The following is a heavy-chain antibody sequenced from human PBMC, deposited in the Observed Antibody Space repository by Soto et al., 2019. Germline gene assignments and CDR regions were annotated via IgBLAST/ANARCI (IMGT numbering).Heavy chain of an antibody. V-gene: IGHV1-18*01. J-gene: IGHJ2*01. CDR2: ISAYNGNT. D-gene: IGHD3-10*01. CDR1: GYTFTSYG. CDR3: ARAALPRGGATLWYFDL. Sequence: GASVKVSCKASGYTFTSYGISWVRQAPGQGLEWMGWISAYNGNTNYAQKLQGRVTMTTDTSTSTAYMELRSLRSDDTAVYYCARAALPRGGATLWYFDLWGRGTLVTVSS.